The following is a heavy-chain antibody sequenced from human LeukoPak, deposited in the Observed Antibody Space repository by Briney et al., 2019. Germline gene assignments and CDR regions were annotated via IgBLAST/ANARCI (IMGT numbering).Heavy chain of an antibody. CDR1: GFTFSTYA. CDR2: ISGSSAST. CDR3: ARDHSDMATIIHVFDH. J-gene: IGHJ4*02. D-gene: IGHD5-24*01. V-gene: IGHV3-23*01. Sequence: GGSLRLSCAASGFTFSTYAMGWVRQAPGKGLEWVSSISGSSASTYYADSVKGRFTLSRDYSKNTLNLQINSLRVEDTAVYFCARDHSDMATIIHVFDHWGLGNLVTVSS.